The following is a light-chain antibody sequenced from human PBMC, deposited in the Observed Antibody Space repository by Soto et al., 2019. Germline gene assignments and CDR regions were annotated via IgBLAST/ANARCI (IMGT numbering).Light chain of an antibody. J-gene: IGKJ5*01. CDR3: QQYNNWPIT. CDR2: GAS. CDR1: QSIRSL. V-gene: IGKV3-15*01. Sequence: EIVMTQSPATLSVSPGERATLSCRAAQSIRSLLAWYQHKPGQAPRLLIYGASTRATGIPARFSGSGSETDFTLTISSLRSEDSAVYHCQQYNNWPITFGQGTRLEIK.